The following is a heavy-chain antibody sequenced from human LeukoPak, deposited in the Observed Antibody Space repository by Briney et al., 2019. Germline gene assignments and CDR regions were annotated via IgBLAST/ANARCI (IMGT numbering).Heavy chain of an antibody. Sequence: SVKVSCKASGGIFSSYASSWVRQAPGQGLEWMGRIIPILGIANYAQKFEGRVTITADNSTSTAYMELSSLRSEDTAVYYCARTGTNPAAGAFDIWGQGTMVTVSS. CDR2: IIPILGIA. CDR3: ARTGTNPAAGAFDI. J-gene: IGHJ3*02. D-gene: IGHD1-14*01. V-gene: IGHV1-69*04. CDR1: GGIFSSYA.